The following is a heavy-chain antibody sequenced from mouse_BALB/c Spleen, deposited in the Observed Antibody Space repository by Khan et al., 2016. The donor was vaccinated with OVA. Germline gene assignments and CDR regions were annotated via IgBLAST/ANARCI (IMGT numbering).Heavy chain of an antibody. Sequence: QVQLKQSGAELVRPGSSVKISCKASGYAFSNYWMNWVKQRPGQGLEWIGQINPGGGDTSFNGNFRGKATLTADKSSSTAYMQLSSLTSEDSAVYLGARTGDDYMAYWGQGTLVTVSA. J-gene: IGHJ3*01. V-gene: IGHV1-80*01. CDR3: ARTGDDYMAY. D-gene: IGHD2-13*01. CDR1: GYAFSNYW. CDR2: INPGGGDT.